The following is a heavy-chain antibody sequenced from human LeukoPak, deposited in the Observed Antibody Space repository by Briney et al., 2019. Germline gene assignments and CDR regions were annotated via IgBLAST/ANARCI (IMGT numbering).Heavy chain of an antibody. CDR2: IYYSGST. Sequence: NPSETLSLTCTVSGGSISSSSYYWGWIRQPPGKGLEWIGSIYYSGSTYYNPSLKSRVTISVVTSKNQFSLKLSSVTAADTAVYYCAKHSLCLTYYDFWSGYYSPCYMDVWGEGTTVTVSS. CDR3: AKHSLCLTYYDFWSGYYSPCYMDV. J-gene: IGHJ6*03. D-gene: IGHD3-3*01. V-gene: IGHV4-39*01. CDR1: GGSISSSSYY.